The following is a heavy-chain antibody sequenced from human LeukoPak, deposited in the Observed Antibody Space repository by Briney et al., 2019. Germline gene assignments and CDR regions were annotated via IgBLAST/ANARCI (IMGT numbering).Heavy chain of an antibody. CDR2: IRFDGSNK. J-gene: IGHJ4*02. CDR3: ARFTRSASYEVY. V-gene: IGHV3-30*02. Sequence: GGSLRLSCGASGFTFSSFGMHWVRQAPGKGLEWVAFIRFDGSNKYYADSVKGRFTISRDNSKNTLFLQVNSLRAEDTGIYYCARFTRSASYEVYWGQGTLVTVSS. CDR1: GFTFSSFG. D-gene: IGHD3-10*01.